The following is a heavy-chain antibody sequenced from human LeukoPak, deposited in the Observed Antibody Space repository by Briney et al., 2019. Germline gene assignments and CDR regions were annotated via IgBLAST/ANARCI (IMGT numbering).Heavy chain of an antibody. J-gene: IGHJ6*03. CDR3: ARQAAATREDYFYYMDV. CDR2: ISSSSTYI. D-gene: IGHD6-25*01. CDR1: GFTFSSYA. Sequence: GGSLRLSCAASGFTFSSYAMNWVRQAPGKGLEWVSHISSSSTYIYYADSVTGRFTISRDNAKNSLYLQMNSLRAEDTALYYCARQAAATREDYFYYMDVWGKGTPVTVSS. V-gene: IGHV3-21*05.